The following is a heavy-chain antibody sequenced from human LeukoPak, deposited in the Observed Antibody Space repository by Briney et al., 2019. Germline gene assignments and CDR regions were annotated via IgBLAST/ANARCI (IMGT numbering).Heavy chain of an antibody. CDR1: GYSFRSDSF. CDR2: IHEGGRT. V-gene: IGHV4-38-2*02. D-gene: IGHD6-6*01. Sequence: SETLSLTCIVSGYSFRSDSFWGWIRQALGKGLEWVGTIHEGGRTFYNPSLKGRVTISIDTSKKQFSLDVRSVTAADTAVYYCARASRPTNSWFDPWGQGTLVTVSS. J-gene: IGHJ5*02. CDR3: ARASRPTNSWFDP.